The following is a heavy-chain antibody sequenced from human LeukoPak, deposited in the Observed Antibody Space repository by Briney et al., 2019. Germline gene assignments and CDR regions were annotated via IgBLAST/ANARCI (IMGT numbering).Heavy chain of an antibody. V-gene: IGHV3-23*01. D-gene: IGHD3-16*01. Sequence: PGGSLRLSCAASGFTFSSYAMSWVRQAPGKGLEWVSAISGSGGSTYNADSVKGRFTISRDNSKNTLYLQMNSLRAEDTAVYYCAKGWAGGKLANWFDPWGQGTLVTVSS. CDR1: GFTFSSYA. J-gene: IGHJ5*02. CDR2: ISGSGGST. CDR3: AKGWAGGKLANWFDP.